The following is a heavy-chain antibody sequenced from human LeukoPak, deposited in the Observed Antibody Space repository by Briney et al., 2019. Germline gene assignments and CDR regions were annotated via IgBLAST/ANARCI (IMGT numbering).Heavy chain of an antibody. J-gene: IGHJ4*02. CDR2: MNRDGSEK. V-gene: IGHV3-7*03. Sequence: GGSLRLSCAASGFTFSSYWMSWVRQAPGKGLEWVANMNRDGSEKNYVDSIKGRFTISRDNAANSLYLQMNSLRAEDTAVFYCAMSGGSSYVHFDYWGQGTLVTVSS. D-gene: IGHD2-15*01. CDR3: AMSGGSSYVHFDY. CDR1: GFTFSSYW.